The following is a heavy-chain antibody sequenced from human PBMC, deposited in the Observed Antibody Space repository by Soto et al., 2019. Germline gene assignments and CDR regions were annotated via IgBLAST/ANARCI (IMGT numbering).Heavy chain of an antibody. J-gene: IGHJ6*02. CDR3: ARDLSLTGYYPGNYYYYGMDV. CDR2: ISSSGSTI. Sequence: PGGSLRLSCAASGFTCSDYYMSWIRQAPGKGLEWVSYISSSGSTIYYADSVKGRFTISRDNAKNSLYLQMNSLRAEDTAVYYCARDLSLTGYYPGNYYYYGMDVWGQGTTVTVSS. CDR1: GFTCSDYY. D-gene: IGHD3-9*01. V-gene: IGHV3-11*01.